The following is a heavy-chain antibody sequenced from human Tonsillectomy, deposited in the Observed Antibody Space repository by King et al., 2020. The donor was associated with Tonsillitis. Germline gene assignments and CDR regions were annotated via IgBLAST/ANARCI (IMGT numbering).Heavy chain of an antibody. CDR1: GFMFSNYA. CDR3: ARPRTFREFAAGVYEMDV. V-gene: IGHV3-30*03. Sequence: VQLVESGGGVVQPGKSLRISCAASGFMFSNYALHWVRQAPGKGLEWVALISFDGSDKNYGASVKGRFTISRDNSKNLLHLLMYSVRSDDTAVYYCARPRTFREFAAGVYEMDVWGRGTTVTVSS. CDR2: ISFDGSDK. J-gene: IGHJ6*02. D-gene: IGHD1-1*01.